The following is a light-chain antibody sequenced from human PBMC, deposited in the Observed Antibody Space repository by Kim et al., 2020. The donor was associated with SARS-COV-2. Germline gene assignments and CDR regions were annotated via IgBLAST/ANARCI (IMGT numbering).Light chain of an antibody. V-gene: IGLV4-69*01. CDR1: SGDSTYA. Sequence: ASVKRTCPLSSGDSTYAIAWQQQQPEKGPRYLMKVDSDGSHNKGDGIPDRFSGSSSGAERYLTISSLQSEDEADYYCQTWDTGIRVFGGGTKVTVL. CDR3: QTWDTGIRV. CDR2: VDSDGSH. J-gene: IGLJ3*02.